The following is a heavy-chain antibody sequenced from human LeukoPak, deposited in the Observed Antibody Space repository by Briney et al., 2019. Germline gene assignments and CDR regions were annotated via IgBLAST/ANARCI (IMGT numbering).Heavy chain of an antibody. D-gene: IGHD2-2*01. CDR1: GGSFSGYY. Sequence: SETLSLTCAVYGGSFSGYYWSWIRQPPGKGLEWIGEINHSGSTNYNPSLKSRVTISVDTSKNQFSLKLSSVTAADTAVYYCASYFFGSGVPAASFDYWGQGTLVTVSS. CDR2: INHSGST. CDR3: ASYFFGSGVPAASFDY. J-gene: IGHJ4*02. V-gene: IGHV4-34*01.